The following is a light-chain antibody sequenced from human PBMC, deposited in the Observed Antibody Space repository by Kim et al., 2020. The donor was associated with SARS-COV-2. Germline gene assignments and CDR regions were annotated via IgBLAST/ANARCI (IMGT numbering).Light chain of an antibody. Sequence: PGQRVTISCSGSSSNIGKRSVDWYQHLPGTAPKLLIYTNDQRPSGVPDRFSASKSGTSASLAISGLQSEDEADYYCASWDDSVFGVFGGGTQLTVL. CDR3: ASWDDSVFGV. J-gene: IGLJ3*02. V-gene: IGLV1-44*01. CDR2: TND. CDR1: SSNIGKRS.